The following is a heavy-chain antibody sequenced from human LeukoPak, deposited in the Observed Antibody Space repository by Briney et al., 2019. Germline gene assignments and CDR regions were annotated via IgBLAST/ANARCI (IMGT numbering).Heavy chain of an antibody. CDR2: FDPEDGET. CDR3: ARDILPVDGYYDSSGGTEDAFDI. J-gene: IGHJ3*02. CDR1: GYTLTELS. V-gene: IGHV1-24*01. Sequence: ASVKVTCKVCGYTLTELSMHWVRQAPGKGLEWVGGFDPEDGETIYAQKFQGRVTITADESTSTAYMELSSLRSEDTAVYYCARDILPVDGYYDSSGGTEDAFDIWGQGTMVTVSS. D-gene: IGHD3-22*01.